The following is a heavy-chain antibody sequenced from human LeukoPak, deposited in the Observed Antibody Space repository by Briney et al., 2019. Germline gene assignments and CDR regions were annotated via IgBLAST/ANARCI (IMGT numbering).Heavy chain of an antibody. J-gene: IGHJ4*02. V-gene: IGHV3-23*01. CDR2: LSGSGNAT. D-gene: IGHD5-24*01. CDR1: GLAFTNFA. Sequence: GGSLRLSCAASGLAFTNFATSWVRQAPGKGLEWVSALSGSGNATYYADFVRGRFTISRDNSKNILYLQVNSLLAEDTAVYFCASQMAATSHWGQGILVTVSS. CDR3: ASQMAATSH.